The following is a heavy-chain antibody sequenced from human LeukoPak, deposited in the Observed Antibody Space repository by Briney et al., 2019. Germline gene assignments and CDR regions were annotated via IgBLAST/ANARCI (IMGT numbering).Heavy chain of an antibody. V-gene: IGHV3-30*18. J-gene: IGHJ1*01. Sequence: GGSLRLSCTASGFIFSGYGMHWVRQAPGKGVEWVALISHDGSTKHYADSVKGRFTISRDNSKNTLFLQMTSLRVEDTAVYFCAKDRIIISFGDVSRHWGQGTLVTVSS. CDR1: GFIFSGYG. CDR2: ISHDGSTK. CDR3: AKDRIIISFGDVSRH. D-gene: IGHD3-10*01.